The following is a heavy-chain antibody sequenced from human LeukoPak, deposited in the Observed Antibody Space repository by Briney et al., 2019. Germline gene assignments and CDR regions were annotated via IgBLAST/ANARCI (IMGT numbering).Heavy chain of an antibody. V-gene: IGHV4-34*01. D-gene: IGHD3-22*01. J-gene: IGHJ3*02. CDR2: INHSGST. Sequence: SETLSLTCAVYGGSFSGYYWSWLRQPPGKGLDGIGEINHSGSTNYNPSLKSRVTISVDTSKNQFSLKLSSVPAADTAVYYCARGRITMIVVPPTGYAFDIWGQGTMVTVSS. CDR3: ARGRITMIVVPPTGYAFDI. CDR1: GGSFSGYY.